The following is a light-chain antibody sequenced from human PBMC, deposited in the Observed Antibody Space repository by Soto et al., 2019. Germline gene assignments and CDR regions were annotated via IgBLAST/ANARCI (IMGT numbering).Light chain of an antibody. J-gene: IGKJ4*01. CDR3: QQRSSWPLT. CDR1: QSVSTY. V-gene: IGKV3-11*01. Sequence: EIVLTQSPATLSLSPGERATLSCRASQSVSTYLDWYQQKPGQAPRLLIYDASNRATAIPARFSGSGSGTDFTLTISSLEPEDFAVYYCQQRSSWPLTFGGGTKVEI. CDR2: DAS.